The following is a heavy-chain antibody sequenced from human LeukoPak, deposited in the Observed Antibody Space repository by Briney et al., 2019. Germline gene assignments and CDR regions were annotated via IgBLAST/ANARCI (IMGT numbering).Heavy chain of an antibody. CDR1: GFTFSSYS. D-gene: IGHD2-15*01. Sequence: GGSLRLSCAASGFTFSSYSMNWVRQAPGKGLEWVSSISSSSSYIYYADSVKGRFTISRDNAKNSLYLQMNSLGAEDTAVYYCARFGVYCSGGSCYSDYWGQGTLVTVSS. CDR3: ARFGVYCSGGSCYSDY. J-gene: IGHJ4*02. V-gene: IGHV3-21*01. CDR2: ISSSSSYI.